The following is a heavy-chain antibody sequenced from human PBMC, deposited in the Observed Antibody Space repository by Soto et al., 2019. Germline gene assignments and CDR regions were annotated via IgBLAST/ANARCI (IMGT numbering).Heavy chain of an antibody. CDR3: ANLDMITFGGVIGPNDEFDV. D-gene: IGHD3-16*02. CDR1: GDSISPSY. Sequence: PSETLSLTCAVSGDSISPSYWTWIRQSPGKGLECIGCIHHSGKSNYSPSLRSRVTMSVDTSKNQFSLRLSSVTAADTAVYYCANLDMITFGGVIGPNDEFDVWGQGIMVTVSS. CDR2: IHHSGKS. J-gene: IGHJ3*01. V-gene: IGHV4-59*01.